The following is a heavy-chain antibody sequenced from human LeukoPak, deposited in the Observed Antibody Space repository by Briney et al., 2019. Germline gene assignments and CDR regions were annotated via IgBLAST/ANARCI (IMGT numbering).Heavy chain of an antibody. J-gene: IGHJ4*02. CDR1: GYSISSGYY. Sequence: SETLSLTCTVSGYSISSGYYWGWIRQPPGKGLEWIGSIYHSGSTYYNPSLKSRVTISVDTSKNQFSLKLSSVTAADTAVYYCATYLHYYDSSGYYYFDYWGQGTLVTVPS. CDR3: ATYLHYYDSSGYYYFDY. D-gene: IGHD3-22*01. CDR2: IYHSGST. V-gene: IGHV4-38-2*02.